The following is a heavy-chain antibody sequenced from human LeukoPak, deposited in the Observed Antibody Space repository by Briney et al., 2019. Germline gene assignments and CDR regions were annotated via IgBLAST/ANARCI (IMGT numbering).Heavy chain of an antibody. D-gene: IGHD1-26*01. CDR1: GFTVSSNY. Sequence: GGSLRLSCAASGFTVSSNYMTWARQAPGKGLEWVSVIYSGGNTYYADSVKGRFTISGDNTKNTVYLQMNSLRADDTAVYYCARDVGFIVGATPGAFDIWGQGTMVTVSS. J-gene: IGHJ3*02. V-gene: IGHV3-66*01. CDR2: IYSGGNT. CDR3: ARDVGFIVGATPGAFDI.